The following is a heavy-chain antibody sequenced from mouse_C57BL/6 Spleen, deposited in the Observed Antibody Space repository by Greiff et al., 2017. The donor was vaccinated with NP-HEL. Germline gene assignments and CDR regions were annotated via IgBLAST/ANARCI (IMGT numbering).Heavy chain of an antibody. V-gene: IGHV1-15*01. CDR3: TRGTTVVATSWYFDV. CDR1: GYTFTDYE. Sequence: VQLQQSGAELVRPGASVTLSCKASGYTFTDYEMHWVKQTPVHGLEWIGAIDPETGGTAYNQKFKGKAILTADKSSSTAYMELRSLTSEDSAVYYCTRGTTVVATSWYFDVWGTGTTVTVSS. J-gene: IGHJ1*03. CDR2: IDPETGGT. D-gene: IGHD1-1*01.